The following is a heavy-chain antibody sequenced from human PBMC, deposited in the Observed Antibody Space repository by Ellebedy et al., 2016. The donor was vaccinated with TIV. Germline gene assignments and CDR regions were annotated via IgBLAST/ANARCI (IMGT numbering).Heavy chain of an antibody. CDR1: GFTFSSYG. Sequence: GESLKISXAASGFTFSSYGMHWVRQAPGKGLEWVAVIWYDGSNKYYADSVKGRFTISRDNSKNTLYLQMNSLRAEDTAVYYCARDEEGYDYGDSAPSYWGQGTLVTVSS. CDR2: IWYDGSNK. CDR3: ARDEEGYDYGDSAPSY. J-gene: IGHJ4*02. D-gene: IGHD4-17*01. V-gene: IGHV3-33*01.